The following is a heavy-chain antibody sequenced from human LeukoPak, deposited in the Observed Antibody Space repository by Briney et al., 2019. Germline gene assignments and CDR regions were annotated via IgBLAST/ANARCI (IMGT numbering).Heavy chain of an antibody. CDR3: TTHPVLEWTP. J-gene: IGHJ5*02. V-gene: IGHV3-15*01. Sequence: PGGSLRLSCEVSGFSFSNVWMTWVRQAPGKGLERDGHINGRRDGGTTDYAAPVKGRFTISRDDSKNMVYQQMNSLKTEDTAVYYCTTHPVLEWTPWGQGTLVTVSS. CDR2: INGRRDGGTT. D-gene: IGHD3-3*01. CDR1: GFSFSNVW.